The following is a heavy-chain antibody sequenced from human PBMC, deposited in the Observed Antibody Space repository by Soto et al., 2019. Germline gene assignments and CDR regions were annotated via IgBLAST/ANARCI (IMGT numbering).Heavy chain of an antibody. CDR3: ARVHGGSRIYGAFDI. V-gene: IGHV1-2*02. Sequence: ASVKVSCKAPGYAFTGYSIHWVRQAPGQGLEWMGWINPNSGGTNYAQKFQGRVTMTRDTSITTAYMELSRLRSDDTAVYYCARVHGGSRIYGAFDIWGQGTMVTVSS. CDR1: GYAFTGYS. D-gene: IGHD4-17*01. J-gene: IGHJ3*02. CDR2: INPNSGGT.